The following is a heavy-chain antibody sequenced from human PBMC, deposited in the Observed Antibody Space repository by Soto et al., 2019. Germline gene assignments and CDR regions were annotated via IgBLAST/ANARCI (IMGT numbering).Heavy chain of an antibody. CDR1: GFTFGTYG. V-gene: IGHV3-30*18. J-gene: IGHJ4*02. CDR3: AKVHDY. CDR2: ISYDGSYK. Sequence: GGSLRLSCAASGFTFGTYGMHWVRQAPGKGLEWVAVISYDGSYKYYADSVKGRFTISRDNSKTTLYLQMNSLRAEDTAIYYCAKVHDYWGPGTLVTASS.